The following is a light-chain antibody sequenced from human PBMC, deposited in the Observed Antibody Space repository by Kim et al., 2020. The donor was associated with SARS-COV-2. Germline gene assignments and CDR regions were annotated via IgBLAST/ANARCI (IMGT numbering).Light chain of an antibody. CDR3: QKCDSAPLT. V-gene: IGKV1-27*01. CDR1: QDIGND. Sequence: ASGGDGVTICCRASQDIGNDLAWYQQKPGRVPRLLISVTSTLHSGVPSRFSGSGSGGDFTLTISSVQSEDAATYYCQKCDSAPLTFGGGTKVDIK. CDR2: VTS. J-gene: IGKJ4*01.